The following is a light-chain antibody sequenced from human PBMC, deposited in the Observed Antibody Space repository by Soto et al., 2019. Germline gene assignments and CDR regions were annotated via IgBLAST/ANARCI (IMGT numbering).Light chain of an antibody. CDR2: DVS. V-gene: IGLV2-14*01. Sequence: QSALTQPASVSGSPGQSITISCTGTSSDVGGYNYVSWYQQHPGKAPKLIIYDVSNWPSGVSNRFSGSKSGNTASLTISGLQAEDEADYYCSSYRSRSTVVFGGGTKLTVL. J-gene: IGLJ2*01. CDR1: SSDVGGYNY. CDR3: SSYRSRSTVV.